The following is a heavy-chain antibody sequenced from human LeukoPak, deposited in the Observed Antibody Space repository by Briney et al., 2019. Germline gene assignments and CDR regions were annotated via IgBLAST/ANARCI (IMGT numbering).Heavy chain of an antibody. J-gene: IGHJ4*02. Sequence: SETLSLTCTVSGGSISSYYWSWIRQPPGKGLEWIGYISYSGSANYNPSLKSRVTISVDTSKNQFSLKLSSVTAADTAVYYCARDYDTSGRVDFWGQGTLVTVSS. CDR1: GGSISSYY. CDR2: ISYSGSA. CDR3: ARDYDTSGRVDF. D-gene: IGHD3-22*01. V-gene: IGHV4-59*01.